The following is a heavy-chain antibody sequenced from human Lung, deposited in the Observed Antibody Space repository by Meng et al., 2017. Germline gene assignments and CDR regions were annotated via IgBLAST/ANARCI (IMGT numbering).Heavy chain of an antibody. CDR3: ARDEDISAAGKLFGDY. CDR2: IDPKSGDT. Sequence: QVQLVQSGAEVKKPGASVKVSCQPSGYNFPDYWLHWVRRAPGQGLEWMGRIDPKSGDTHYAQRFQGRVTMTGDTSISTAYMELSGLRSDDTAMYYCARDEDISAAGKLFGDYWGQGTLVTVSS. D-gene: IGHD6-13*01. J-gene: IGHJ4*02. V-gene: IGHV1-2*06. CDR1: GYNFPDYW.